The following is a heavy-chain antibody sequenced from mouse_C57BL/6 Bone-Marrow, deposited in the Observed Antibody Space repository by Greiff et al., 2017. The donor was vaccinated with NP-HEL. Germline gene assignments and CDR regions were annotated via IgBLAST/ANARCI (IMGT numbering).Heavy chain of an antibody. CDR3: ARTGLLPFAY. CDR2: IYPRSGNT. V-gene: IGHV1-81*01. CDR1: GYTFTSYG. J-gene: IGHJ3*01. D-gene: IGHD2-3*01. Sequence: VKLQESGAELARPGASVKLSCKASGYTFTSYGISWVKQRTGQGLEWIGEIYPRSGNTYYNEKFKGKATLTADKSSSTAYMELRSLTSEDSAVYFCARTGLLPFAYWGQGTLVTVSA.